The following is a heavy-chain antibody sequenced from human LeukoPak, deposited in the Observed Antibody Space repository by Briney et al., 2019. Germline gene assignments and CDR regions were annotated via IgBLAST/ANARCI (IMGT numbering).Heavy chain of an antibody. Sequence: PSETLSLTCTVSGGSISSYYWSWIRQPPGKGLEWIGYIYYSGSTNSNPSLKSRVTIPVDTSKNQFSLKLSSVTAADTAVYYCARGVDTAMVTVPYYFDYWGQETLVTVSS. J-gene: IGHJ4*02. CDR2: IYYSGST. D-gene: IGHD5-18*01. V-gene: IGHV4-59*01. CDR1: GGSISSYY. CDR3: ARGVDTAMVTVPYYFDY.